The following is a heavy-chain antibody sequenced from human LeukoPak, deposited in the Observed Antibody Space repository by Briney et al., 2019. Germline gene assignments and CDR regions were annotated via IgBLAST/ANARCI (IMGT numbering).Heavy chain of an antibody. CDR1: GYSISSGYY. D-gene: IGHD3-10*01. J-gene: IGHJ6*04. Sequence: SETLSLTCAVSGYSISSGYYWGWIRQPPGKGLEWIGSIYHSGSTYYNPSLKSRVTISVDTSKNQFSLKLSSVTAADTAVYYCARGTDGSDLYGMDVWGKGTTVTVSS. CDR2: IYHSGST. CDR3: ARGTDGSDLYGMDV. V-gene: IGHV4-38-2*01.